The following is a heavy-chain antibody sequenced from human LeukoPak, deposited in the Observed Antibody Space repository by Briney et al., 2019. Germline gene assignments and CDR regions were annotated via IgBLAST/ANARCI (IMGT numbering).Heavy chain of an antibody. V-gene: IGHV3-7*03. J-gene: IGHJ5*02. CDR2: IKEDGSEK. CDR1: GFTFSNSW. Sequence: GSLRLSCAASGFTFSNSWMSWVRQAPGKGLEWVANIKEDGSEKYYVDSVEGRFTISRDNAKNSLYLQMNSLGAEDTAVYYCARDESWGQGTLVTVSS. CDR3: ARDES.